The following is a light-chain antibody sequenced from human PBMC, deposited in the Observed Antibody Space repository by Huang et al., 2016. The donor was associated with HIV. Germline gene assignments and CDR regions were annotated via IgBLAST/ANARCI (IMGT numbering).Light chain of an antibody. CDR1: QSVSSN. J-gene: IGKJ2*01. V-gene: IGKV3D-15*01. CDR2: GSS. CDR3: QQYNNWPPVT. Sequence: EVVMTQSPATLSVSPGERATLSCRASQSVSSNLAWYQQKRGQAPRLLIYGSSTMATGIPARFSGSGSGTECTLTISSLQSEDFAVYYCQQYNNWPPVTFGQGTKLEIK.